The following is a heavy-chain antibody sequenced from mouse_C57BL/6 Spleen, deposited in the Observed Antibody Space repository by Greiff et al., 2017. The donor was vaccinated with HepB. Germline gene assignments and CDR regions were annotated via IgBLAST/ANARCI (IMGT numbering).Heavy chain of an antibody. CDR2: IDPSDSYT. D-gene: IGHD1-1*01. CDR3: ARGGIYYYGSSPWFAY. J-gene: IGHJ3*01. V-gene: IGHV1-69*01. CDR1: GYTFTSYW. Sequence: QVQLKQPGAELVMPGASVKLSCKASGYTFTSYWMHWVKQRPGQGLEWIGEIDPSDSYTNYNQKFKGKSTLTVDKSSSTAYMQLSSLTSEDSAVYYCARGGIYYYGSSPWFAYWGQGTLVTVSA.